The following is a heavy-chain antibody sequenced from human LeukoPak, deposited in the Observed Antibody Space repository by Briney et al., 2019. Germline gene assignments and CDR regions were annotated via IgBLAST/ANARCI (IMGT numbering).Heavy chain of an antibody. CDR3: ARDLTIFGVVKNYYYMDV. V-gene: IGHV4-39*07. D-gene: IGHD3-3*01. Sequence: SATLSLTCTVSGGSISSSSYYWGWIRQPPGKGLEWIGSIYYSGSTYYNPSLKSRVTISVDTSKNQFSLKLSSVTAADTAVYYCARDLTIFGVVKNYYYMDVWGKGTTVTVSS. CDR1: GGSISSSSYY. CDR2: IYYSGST. J-gene: IGHJ6*03.